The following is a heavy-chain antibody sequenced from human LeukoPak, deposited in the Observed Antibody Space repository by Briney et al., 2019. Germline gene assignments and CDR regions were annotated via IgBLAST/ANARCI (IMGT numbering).Heavy chain of an antibody. CDR3: AKAGYCSSTSCYEGYYYGMDV. Sequence: PGGSLRLSCAAPGFTFSSYAMSWVRQAPGKGLEWVSAISGSGGSTYYADSVKGRFTISRDNSKNTLYLQMNSLRAEDTAVYYCAKAGYCSSTSCYEGYYYGMDVWGQGTTVTVSS. CDR2: ISGSGGST. J-gene: IGHJ6*02. CDR1: GFTFSSYA. V-gene: IGHV3-23*01. D-gene: IGHD2-2*03.